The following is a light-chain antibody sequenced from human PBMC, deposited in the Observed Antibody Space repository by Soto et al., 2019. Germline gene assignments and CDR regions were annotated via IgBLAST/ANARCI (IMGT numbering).Light chain of an antibody. CDR3: QQYNNWTT. CDR1: QSVSSN. J-gene: IGKJ2*01. Sequence: EIVMTQSPATLSVSPGERATLSCRASQSVSSNLAWYQQKPGQAPRLLIYGASTRATGIPARFSGSGSGTDFTLTISSLQSEDFAVYYWQQYNNWTTFGQGTKLEIK. CDR2: GAS. V-gene: IGKV3-15*01.